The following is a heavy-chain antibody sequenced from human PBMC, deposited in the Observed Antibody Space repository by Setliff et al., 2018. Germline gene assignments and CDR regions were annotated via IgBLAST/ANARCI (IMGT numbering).Heavy chain of an antibody. V-gene: IGHV4-39*01. CDR2: INYSGNT. CDR1: GGSISSSSYY. Sequence: KPSETLSLTCSVSGGSISSSSYYWGWIRQPPGKGLEWIGSINYSGNTYYNPSLTSRVTISVDTSKNQFSLKLRSVTAADTAILYCARLPGYCGGGSCYGYYTFDVWGQGTMVTVSS. D-gene: IGHD2-15*01. J-gene: IGHJ3*01. CDR3: ARLPGYCGGGSCYGYYTFDV.